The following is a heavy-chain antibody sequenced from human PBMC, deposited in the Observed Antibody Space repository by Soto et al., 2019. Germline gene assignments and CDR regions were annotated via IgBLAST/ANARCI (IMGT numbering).Heavy chain of an antibody. CDR3: ARDQVYYDSSGYYYEARFDP. CDR2: ISAYNGNT. J-gene: IGHJ5*02. D-gene: IGHD3-22*01. Sequence: QVQLVQSGAEVKKPGASVKVSCKASGYTFTSYGISWVRQAPGQGLEWMGWISAYNGNTNYAQKLQGRVTMTTDTSTRKAYMELRSLRSDDTAVYYCARDQVYYDSSGYYYEARFDPWGQGTLVTVSS. V-gene: IGHV1-18*01. CDR1: GYTFTSYG.